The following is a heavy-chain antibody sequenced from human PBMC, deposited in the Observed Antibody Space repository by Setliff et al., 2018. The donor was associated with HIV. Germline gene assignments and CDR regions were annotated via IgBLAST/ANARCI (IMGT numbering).Heavy chain of an antibody. CDR2: INSDGSST. V-gene: IGHV3-74*01. CDR3: VREDIVTTGGRLDYYMDV. D-gene: IGHD5-12*01. J-gene: IGHJ6*03. CDR1: GFTFSSYW. Sequence: GGSLRLSCAASGFTFSSYWMYWVRQAPGKGLVWVSRINSDGSSTSYADSVKGRFTISRDNAKNTLFLQMNSLRAEDTALYYCVREDIVTTGGRLDYYMDVWGKGTTVTVSS.